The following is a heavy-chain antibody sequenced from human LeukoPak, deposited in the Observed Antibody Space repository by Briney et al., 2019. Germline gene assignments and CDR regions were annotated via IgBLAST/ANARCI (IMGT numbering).Heavy chain of an antibody. CDR1: GGSFSGYY. J-gene: IGHJ6*02. CDR2: INHSGST. Sequence: SETLSLTCAVYGGSFSGYYWSWIRQPPGKGLEWIGEINHSGSTNYNPSLKSRVTISVDTSKNQFSLKLSSVTAADTAVYYCARGVATRSYYCYYYGMDVWGQGTTVTVSS. D-gene: IGHD5-12*01. V-gene: IGHV4-34*01. CDR3: ARGVATRSYYCYYYGMDV.